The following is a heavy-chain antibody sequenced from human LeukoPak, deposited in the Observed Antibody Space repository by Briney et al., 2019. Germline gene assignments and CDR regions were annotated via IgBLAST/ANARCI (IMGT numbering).Heavy chain of an antibody. CDR3: ARCMPIYYYDGMDV. D-gene: IGHD2-8*01. Sequence: PSEALSLTGTVSGGSISNYYWSWIRQPPGKGLEWVGFIYYSGSTNYNPSLKSRVSISVDTSKNQLALKLSSVTAADTAVYYCARCMPIYYYDGMDVWGQGTTVTVPS. J-gene: IGHJ6*02. CDR2: IYYSGST. CDR1: GGSISNYY. V-gene: IGHV4-59*01.